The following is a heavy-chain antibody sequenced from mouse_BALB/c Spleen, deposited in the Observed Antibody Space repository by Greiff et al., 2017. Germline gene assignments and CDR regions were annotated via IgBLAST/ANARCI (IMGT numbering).Heavy chain of an antibody. CDR3: TRSYDYEQAWFAY. V-gene: IGHV1S81*02. D-gene: IGHD2-4*01. Sequence: VQLQQPGAELVKPGASVKLSCKASGYTFTSYYMYWVKQRPGQGLEWIGGINPSNGGTNFNEKFKSKATLTVDKSSSTAYMQLSSLTSEDSAVYYCTRSYDYEQAWFAYWGQGTLVTVSA. J-gene: IGHJ3*01. CDR2: INPSNGGT. CDR1: GYTFTSYY.